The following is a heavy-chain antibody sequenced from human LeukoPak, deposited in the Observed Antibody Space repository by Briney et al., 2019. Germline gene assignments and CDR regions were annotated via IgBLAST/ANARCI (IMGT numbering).Heavy chain of an antibody. CDR1: ALTASSRH. CDR3: AGRTELGSGFDY. J-gene: IGHJ4*02. V-gene: IGHV3-66*01. Sequence: GGSLGLSCPAAALTASSRHRSWVRQAPGKGLEWVSSIYDGGTTHHADSLKGRFTISRDNSKNTLYLQTNSLTAEDTAVYYCAGRTELGSGFDYWGQGTLITVSS. CDR2: IYDGGTT. D-gene: IGHD7-27*01.